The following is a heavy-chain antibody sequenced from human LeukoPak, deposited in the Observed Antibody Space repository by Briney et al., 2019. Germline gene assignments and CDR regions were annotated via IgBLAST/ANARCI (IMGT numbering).Heavy chain of an antibody. CDR3: AREEGDSFTGAQDY. CDR1: GDSVSSNSAA. J-gene: IGHJ4*02. CDR2: TYYRSKWYN. D-gene: IGHD2-21*02. V-gene: IGHV6-1*01. Sequence: SQTLSLTCAISGDSVSSNSAAWNWIRQSPSRDLEWLGRTYYRSKWYNDCAVSVKSRITINPDTSKNQFSLQLNSVTPDDTAVYYCAREEGDSFTGAQDYWGQGTLVTVSS.